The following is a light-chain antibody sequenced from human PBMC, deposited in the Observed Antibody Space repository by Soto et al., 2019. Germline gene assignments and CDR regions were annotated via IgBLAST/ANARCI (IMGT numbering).Light chain of an antibody. Sequence: QSVLTQPASVSGSPGQSITVSCTGTSSDVGAFNYVSWYQNHPDKAPKLMIYDVINRPSGVSNRFSGSKSGNTASLTISGLQAEDEADYYCSSYTTSSTSFFGTGTQVTVL. CDR3: SSYTTSSTSF. J-gene: IGLJ1*01. CDR2: DVI. V-gene: IGLV2-14*03. CDR1: SSDVGAFNY.